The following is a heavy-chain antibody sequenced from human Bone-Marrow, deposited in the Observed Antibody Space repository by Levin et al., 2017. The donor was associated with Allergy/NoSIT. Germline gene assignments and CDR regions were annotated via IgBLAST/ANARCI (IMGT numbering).Heavy chain of an antibody. CDR3: ARYARILDL. D-gene: IGHD2-15*01. CDR1: GVSMNTYY. V-gene: IGHV4-59*01. J-gene: IGHJ2*01. CDR2: IFHTGDI. Sequence: KTSETLSLTCTVSGVSMNTYYWNWLRQTPGKGLEYIGYIFHTGDINYNPSLKGRVTISLDTSKNQFSLSLTSVTAADTAVYYCARYARILDLWGRGTLVTVSS.